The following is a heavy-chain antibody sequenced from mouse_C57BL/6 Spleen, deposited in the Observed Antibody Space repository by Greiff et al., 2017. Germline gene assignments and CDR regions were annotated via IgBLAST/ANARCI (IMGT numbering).Heavy chain of an antibody. CDR2: IHPNSGST. CDR1: GYTFTSYW. CDR3: ARKEGLDY. V-gene: IGHV1-64*01. Sequence: QVHVKQPGAELVKPGASVKLSCKASGYTFTSYWMHWVKQRPGQGLEWIGMIHPNSGSTNYNEKFKSKATLTVDKSSSTAYMQLSSLTSEDSAVYYCARKEGLDYWGQGTTLTVSS. J-gene: IGHJ2*01. D-gene: IGHD3-3*01.